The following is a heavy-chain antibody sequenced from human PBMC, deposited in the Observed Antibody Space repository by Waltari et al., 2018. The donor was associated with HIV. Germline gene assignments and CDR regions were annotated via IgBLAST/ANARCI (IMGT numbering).Heavy chain of an antibody. Sequence: EVQLLESGGGLVQPGGSLRLSCRASGLSFCHSAMNWVRQAPGKGLEGVSGIRGSGDKRYYADSVKGRFTISRDNSKNKVFLQMKSLRPEDTAFYYCTKDPVTAVGNINWFDPWGQGTLVTVSS. J-gene: IGHJ5*02. V-gene: IGHV3-23*01. CDR1: GLSFCHSA. D-gene: IGHD6-13*01. CDR3: TKDPVTAVGNINWFDP. CDR2: IRGSGDKR.